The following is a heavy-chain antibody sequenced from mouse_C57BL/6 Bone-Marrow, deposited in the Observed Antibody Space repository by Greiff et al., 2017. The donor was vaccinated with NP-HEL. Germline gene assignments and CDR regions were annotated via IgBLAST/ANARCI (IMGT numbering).Heavy chain of an antibody. CDR3: VRDDYDWFAY. D-gene: IGHD2-4*01. CDR2: IRRKSSNYAK. J-gene: IGHJ3*01. V-gene: IGHV10-3*01. Sequence: EVHLVESGGGLVQPKGSLKLSCAASGFTFNTYAMHWVRQAPGKGLEWVARIRRKSSNYAKYYADSVKDRFTISRDDSQSMLYLQMNNLKTEDTAMYYCVRDDYDWFAYWGQGTLVTVSA. CDR1: GFTFNTYA.